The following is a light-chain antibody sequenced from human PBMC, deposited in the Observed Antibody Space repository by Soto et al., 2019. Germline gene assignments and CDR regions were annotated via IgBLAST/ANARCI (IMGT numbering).Light chain of an antibody. CDR2: AAS. Sequence: DIQMTQSPSSLSASVGDRVTITFRASQSISSYLNWYQQKPGKAPKLLIYAASSLQSGVPSRLSGSGSGTEFTLTISSLKPEDFATYYCQQSYSTPLTFGGGTKVEIK. J-gene: IGKJ4*01. CDR3: QQSYSTPLT. V-gene: IGKV1-39*01. CDR1: QSISSY.